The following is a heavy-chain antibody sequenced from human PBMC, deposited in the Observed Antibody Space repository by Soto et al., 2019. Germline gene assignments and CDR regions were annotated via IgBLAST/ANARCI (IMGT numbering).Heavy chain of an antibody. D-gene: IGHD3-16*01. CDR3: AKSDGAEENDAVDI. CDR1: GYSFTGHY. Sequence: QVRLVQSGPEVRKPGASVKISCEASGYSFTGHYLHWVRQAPGHGLEWMGWINPNSGGTNYAQKFTDWISITRDKALSTVYMDLGSLRSEDTAMYYCAKSDGAEENDAVDIWGQGKMISVS. V-gene: IGHV1-2*04. CDR2: INPNSGGT. J-gene: IGHJ3*02.